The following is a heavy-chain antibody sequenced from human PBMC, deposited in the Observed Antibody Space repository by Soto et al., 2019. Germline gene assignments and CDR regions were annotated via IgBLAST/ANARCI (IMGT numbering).Heavy chain of an antibody. CDR3: ARDEGWNRSQWFDP. CDR2: IIPIFGTA. Sequence: SVKVSCKASGGTFSSYAISWVRQAPGQGLEWMGGIIPIFGTANYAQKFQGRVTITADESTSTAYMELSSLRSEDTAVYYCARDEGWNRSQWFDPWGQGTLVTVYS. V-gene: IGHV1-69*13. D-gene: IGHD1-1*01. CDR1: GGTFSSYA. J-gene: IGHJ5*02.